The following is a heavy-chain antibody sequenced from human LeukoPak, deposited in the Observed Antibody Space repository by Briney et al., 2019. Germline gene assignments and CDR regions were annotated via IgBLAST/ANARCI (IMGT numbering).Heavy chain of an antibody. V-gene: IGHV3-7*01. CDR1: GFTFSTYW. CDR3: AKDLAVAGGFDY. Sequence: PGGSLRLSCAASGFTFSTYWMTWVRQGQGKGLEWVASIKQDGSEKYYVDSVKGRFTISRDNANNSLYLQMDSLRAEDTAVYYCAKDLAVAGGFDYWGQGTLVTVSS. J-gene: IGHJ4*02. D-gene: IGHD6-19*01. CDR2: IKQDGSEK.